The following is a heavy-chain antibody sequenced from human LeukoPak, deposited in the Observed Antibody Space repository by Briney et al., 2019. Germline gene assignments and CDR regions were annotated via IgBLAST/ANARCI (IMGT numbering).Heavy chain of an antibody. CDR3: ARGGMVRGVITNYYFDY. V-gene: IGHV1-2*04. CDR1: GYAFTNYD. D-gene: IGHD3-10*01. Sequence: ASVKVSCKASGYAFTNYDINWVRQATGQGLEWMGWMNPNSGGTNYAQKFQGWVTMTRDTSISTAYMELSRLRSDDTAVYYCARGGMVRGVITNYYFDYWGQGTLVTVSS. CDR2: MNPNSGGT. J-gene: IGHJ4*02.